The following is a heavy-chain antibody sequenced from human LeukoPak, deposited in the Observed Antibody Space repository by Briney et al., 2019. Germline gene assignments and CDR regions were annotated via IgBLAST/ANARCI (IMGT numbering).Heavy chain of an antibody. CDR2: IFNSGSN. CDR3: ATRGS. D-gene: IGHD3-10*01. J-gene: IGHJ5*02. CDR1: GGSISSDY. V-gene: IGHV4-59*08. Sequence: SETLSLTCTVSGGSISSDYWQWIRQPPGKGLEWIGYIFNSGSNNYNPSLKSRVTISVDTSKNQFSLKLTSVTAADTAVYYCATRGSWGQGTLVTVSS.